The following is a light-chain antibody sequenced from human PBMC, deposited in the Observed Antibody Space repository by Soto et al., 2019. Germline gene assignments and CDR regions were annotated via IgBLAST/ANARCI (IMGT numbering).Light chain of an antibody. CDR2: GAS. J-gene: IGKJ1*01. V-gene: IGKV3-15*01. CDR3: QQYHNSPPT. CDR1: QSVSSN. Sequence: EIVLTQSPATLSVSPGERATLSCRASQSVSSNLAWYQQKPGQAPRLLFYGASTRATGIPARFSGSGSGTEFTLTISRLEPEDFAVYYCQQYHNSPPTFGQGTKVDI.